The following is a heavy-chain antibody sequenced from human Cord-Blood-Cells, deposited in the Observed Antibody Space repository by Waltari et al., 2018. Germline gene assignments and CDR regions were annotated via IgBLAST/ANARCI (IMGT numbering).Heavy chain of an antibody. J-gene: IGHJ4*02. D-gene: IGHD3-3*01. V-gene: IGHV3-48*03. CDR2: ISSRGSTI. CDR3: ARGGRITIFGVPLFDY. Sequence: EVQLVESGGGLVQPGGSLRLSCAASGFTLSSYEMNWVRQAPGKGLEWVSYISSRGSTIYYADSVKGRFTISRDNAKNSLYLQMNSLRAEDTAVYYCARGGRITIFGVPLFDYWGQGTLVTVSS. CDR1: GFTLSSYE.